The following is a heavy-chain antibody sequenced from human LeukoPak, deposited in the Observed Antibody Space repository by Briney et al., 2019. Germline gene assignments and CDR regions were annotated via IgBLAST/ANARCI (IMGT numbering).Heavy chain of an antibody. CDR3: AKDTRAGG. CDR1: EFTFSSYA. Sequence: GGSLRLSCAASEFTFSSYAMNWIRQAPGRGLEWVSGISAGGDNAHYADSVKGRFTISRDNSKNTLFPQMNSLRAEDTAVYYCAKDTRAGGWGQGTLVTVSS. V-gene: IGHV3-23*01. J-gene: IGHJ4*02. CDR2: ISAGGDNA. D-gene: IGHD1-26*01.